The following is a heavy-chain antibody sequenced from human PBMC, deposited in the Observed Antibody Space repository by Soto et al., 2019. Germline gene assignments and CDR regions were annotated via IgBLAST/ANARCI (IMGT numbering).Heavy chain of an antibody. V-gene: IGHV3-30-3*01. Sequence: GGSLRLSCAASGFTFSSYAMHWVRQAPGKGLEWVAVISYDGSNKYYADSVKGRFTISRDNSKNTLYLQMNSLRAEDTAVYYCARDLVSTTSYYYGMDVWGQGTTVTVSS. CDR3: ARDLVSTTSYYYGMDV. J-gene: IGHJ6*02. D-gene: IGHD1-7*01. CDR1: GFTFSSYA. CDR2: ISYDGSNK.